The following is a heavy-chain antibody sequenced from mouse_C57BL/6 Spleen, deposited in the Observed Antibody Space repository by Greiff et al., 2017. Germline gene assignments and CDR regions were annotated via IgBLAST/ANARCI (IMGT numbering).Heavy chain of an antibody. D-gene: IGHD2-1*01. CDR2: IYPYNGVS. J-gene: IGHJ2*01. CDR3: VAHGTYFDY. CDR1: GYSFTGYY. Sequence: VHVKQSGPELVKPGASVKISCKASGYSFTGYYMHWVKQSHGNILDWIGYIYPYNGVSSYNQKFKGKATLTVDKSSSTAYMELRSLTSEDSAVYYCVAHGTYFDYWGQGTTLTVSS. V-gene: IGHV1-31*01.